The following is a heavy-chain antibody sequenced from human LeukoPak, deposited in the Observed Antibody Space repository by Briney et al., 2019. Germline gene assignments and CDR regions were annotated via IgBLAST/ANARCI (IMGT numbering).Heavy chain of an antibody. CDR1: GFTVSSSY. J-gene: IGHJ4*02. Sequence: GGSLRLSCAVSGFTVSSSYMSWVRQAPEGKGLEWVSVIYSDGSTYYADSVKGRFTISRDNSKNTLYLQMNSLRAEDTGLYYCTRETGATDSWGQGALVTVSS. V-gene: IGHV3-66*01. D-gene: IGHD1-26*01. CDR3: TRETGATDS. CDR2: IYSDGST.